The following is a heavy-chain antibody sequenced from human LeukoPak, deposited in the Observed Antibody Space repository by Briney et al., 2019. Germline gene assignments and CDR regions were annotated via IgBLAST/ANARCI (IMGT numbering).Heavy chain of an antibody. D-gene: IGHD6-19*01. CDR1: GFTFSSYA. CDR3: AKSPDVAGTGRFDY. CDR2: ISGSGGST. V-gene: IGHV3-23*01. Sequence: GGSLRLSCAGSGFTFSSYAMNWVRQAPGEGLEWVSGISGSGGSTYYADSVKGRFSISRDGSKNTLYLQMNSLRAEDTAVYYCAKSPDVAGTGRFDYWGQGTLVTVSS. J-gene: IGHJ4*02.